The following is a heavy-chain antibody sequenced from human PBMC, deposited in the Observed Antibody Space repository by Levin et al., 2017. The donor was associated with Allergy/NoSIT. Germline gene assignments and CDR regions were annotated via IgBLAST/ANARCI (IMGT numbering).Heavy chain of an antibody. Sequence: SVKVSCKASGGTFSSYAISWVRQAPGQGLEWMGGIIPIFGTANYAQKFQGRVTITADESTSTAYMELSSLRSEDTAVYYCASSDRIVVVPAATYYFDYWGQGTLVTVSS. V-gene: IGHV1-69*13. CDR1: GGTFSSYA. CDR3: ASSDRIVVVPAATYYFDY. J-gene: IGHJ4*02. D-gene: IGHD2-2*01. CDR2: IIPIFGTA.